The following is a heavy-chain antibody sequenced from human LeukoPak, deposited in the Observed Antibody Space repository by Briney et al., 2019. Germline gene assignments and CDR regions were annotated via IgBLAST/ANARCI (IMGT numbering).Heavy chain of an antibody. J-gene: IGHJ4*02. Sequence: GGSLRLACAASGFTFSSYWMSWVRQAPGKGLEWVANIKQDGSEKYYGDSVKGQFTISRDNAKNSLYLQMNSLRAEDTAVYYCARGRDSYNYAHRYYFDYWGQGTLVTVSS. V-gene: IGHV3-7*01. D-gene: IGHD5-24*01. CDR2: IKQDGSEK. CDR1: GFTFSSYW. CDR3: ARGRDSYNYAHRYYFDY.